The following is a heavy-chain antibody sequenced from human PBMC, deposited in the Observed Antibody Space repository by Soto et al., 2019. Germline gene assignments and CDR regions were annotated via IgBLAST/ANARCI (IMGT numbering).Heavy chain of an antibody. J-gene: IGHJ4*02. CDR2: IYYRGST. Sequence: QVQLQESGPGLVKPSETLSLTCTVSGGSISGYYWSWIRQPPGKGLEWIGYIYYRGSTNYNPSRKSRVPISVDTSKTQFSLKLSSVTAADTAVYYCATALVRFGELLFDYWGQGTLVTVSS. CDR3: ATALVRFGELLFDY. V-gene: IGHV4-59*01. CDR1: GGSISGYY. D-gene: IGHD3-10*01.